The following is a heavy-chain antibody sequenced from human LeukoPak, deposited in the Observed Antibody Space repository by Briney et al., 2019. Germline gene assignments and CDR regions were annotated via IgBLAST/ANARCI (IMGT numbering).Heavy chain of an antibody. CDR3: ARDSSSWYHFDY. D-gene: IGHD6-13*01. J-gene: IGHJ4*02. V-gene: IGHV4-39*07. CDR1: GGSISSSSYY. CDR2: IYYSGST. Sequence: SETLSLTCTVSGGSISSSSYYWGWIRQPPGKGLEWIGSIYYSGSTYYNPSLKSRVTISVDTSKNQFSLKLSSVTAADTAVYYCARDSSSWYHFDYWGQGTLVTVSS.